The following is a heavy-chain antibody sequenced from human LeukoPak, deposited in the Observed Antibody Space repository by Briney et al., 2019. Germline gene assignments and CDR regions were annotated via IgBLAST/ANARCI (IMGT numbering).Heavy chain of an antibody. D-gene: IGHD3-22*01. Sequence: ASVKVSCKASGGTFSSYAISWVRQAPGQGLEWMGGIIPIFGTANYAQKFQGRVTITTDESTSTAYMELSRLRSDDTAVYYCARDMDYYDSSGYQPCYYWGQGTLVTVSS. CDR1: GGTFSSYA. CDR2: IIPIFGTA. V-gene: IGHV1-69*05. J-gene: IGHJ4*02. CDR3: ARDMDYYDSSGYQPCYY.